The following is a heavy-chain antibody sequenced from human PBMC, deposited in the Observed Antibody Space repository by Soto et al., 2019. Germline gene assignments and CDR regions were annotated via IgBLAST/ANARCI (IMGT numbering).Heavy chain of an antibody. Sequence: ASVKVSCKASGYTFTSYGISWVRQAPGQGLEWMGWISAYNGNTNYAQKLQGRVTMTTDTSTSTAYMELRSLRSDDTAVYYCARVDFSSTSYHEKEGNFXYWGQGTLVTVSS. D-gene: IGHD2-2*01. J-gene: IGHJ4*02. V-gene: IGHV1-18*01. CDR3: ARVDFSSTSYHEKEGNFXY. CDR2: ISAYNGNT. CDR1: GYTFTSYG.